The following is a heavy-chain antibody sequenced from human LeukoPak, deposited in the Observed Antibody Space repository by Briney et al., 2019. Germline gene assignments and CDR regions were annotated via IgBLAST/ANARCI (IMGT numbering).Heavy chain of an antibody. CDR3: IRDLRDHDY. J-gene: IGHJ4*02. CDR2: INGDGTQT. Sequence: HAGGSLRLSCAASGFTFSTYWMHWVRHPPGKGLVWVSRINGDGTQTNYADSVKGRFTVSRDNAKNTLYLQMNSLRADDTAVYFCIRDLRDHDYWGQGALVTVSS. CDR1: GFTFSTYW. V-gene: IGHV3-74*01.